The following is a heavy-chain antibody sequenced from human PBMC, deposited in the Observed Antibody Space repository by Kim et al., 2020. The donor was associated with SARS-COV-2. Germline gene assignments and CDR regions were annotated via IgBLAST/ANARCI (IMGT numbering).Heavy chain of an antibody. Sequence: GGSLRLSCAASGFTFSSYEMNWVRQAPGKGLEWVSYISRTDNTVYYADSVKGRFAISRDNAKHSLYLQMNSLRVEDTAVYYCARYSGYDQNFDRWGQGTL. V-gene: IGHV3-48*03. D-gene: IGHD5-12*01. CDR3: ARYSGYDQNFDR. CDR1: GFTFSSYE. CDR2: ISRTDNTV. J-gene: IGHJ4*02.